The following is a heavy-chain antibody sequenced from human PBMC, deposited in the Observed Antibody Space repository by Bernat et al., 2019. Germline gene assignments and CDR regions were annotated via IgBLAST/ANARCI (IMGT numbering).Heavy chain of an antibody. CDR2: TRNKANSYTT. J-gene: IGHJ6*02. CDR3: ARDRQSGSKTGDYYYYYGMDV. D-gene: IGHD1-26*01. Sequence: EVQLVESGGGLVQPGGSLRLSCAASGFTFSDHYMDWVRQAPGKGLEWVGRTRNKANSYTTEYAASVKGRFTISRDDSKNSLYLQMNSLKTEDTAVYYCARDRQSGSKTGDYYYYYGMDVWGQGTTVTVSS. CDR1: GFTFSDHY. V-gene: IGHV3-72*01.